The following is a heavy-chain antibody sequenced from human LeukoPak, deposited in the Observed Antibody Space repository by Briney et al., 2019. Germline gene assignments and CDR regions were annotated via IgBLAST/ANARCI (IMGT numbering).Heavy chain of an antibody. V-gene: IGHV3-74*01. J-gene: IGHJ4*02. Sequence: GGSLRLSCAASGFTFSSYWMHWVRQTPGKGLMWVARIKSDGSTIYADSVQGRFIISRDNAKNTLYLQMNSLRAEDTAVYYCAREPPVADTFDYWGQGTLVTVSS. D-gene: IGHD6-19*01. CDR2: IKSDGST. CDR1: GFTFSSYW. CDR3: AREPPVADTFDY.